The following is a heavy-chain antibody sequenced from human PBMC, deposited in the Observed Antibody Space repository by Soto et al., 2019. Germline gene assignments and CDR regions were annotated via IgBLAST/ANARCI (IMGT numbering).Heavy chain of an antibody. V-gene: IGHV4-31*03. Sequence: QVQLQESGPGLVKPSQTLSLTCTVSGGSISSGGYYWSWIRQHPGKGLEWIGYIYYSGSTYYNPSLKSRVTIPVDTSKNQFPLRLSLVPAAATAGYYCGRGGYGDYGDGLAFDYWGQGTLVTVSS. J-gene: IGHJ4*02. CDR2: IYYSGST. CDR1: GGSISSGGYY. D-gene: IGHD4-17*01. CDR3: GRGGYGDYGDGLAFDY.